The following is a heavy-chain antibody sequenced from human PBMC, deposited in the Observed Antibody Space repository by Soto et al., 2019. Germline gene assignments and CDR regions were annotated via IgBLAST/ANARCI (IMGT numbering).Heavy chain of an antibody. CDR1: GYAFTTYG. J-gene: IGHJ4*02. Sequence: QVHLVQSGAEVKKPGASVKVSCKGSGYAFTTYGITWVRQAPGQGLEWMGWISAHNGNTNYAQKLQGRGTVTRDTSTGTAYMELRSLSSDDTAVYYCARGRYGAYWGQGALVTVSS. D-gene: IGHD3-10*01. CDR2: ISAHNGNT. CDR3: ARGRYGAY. V-gene: IGHV1-18*01.